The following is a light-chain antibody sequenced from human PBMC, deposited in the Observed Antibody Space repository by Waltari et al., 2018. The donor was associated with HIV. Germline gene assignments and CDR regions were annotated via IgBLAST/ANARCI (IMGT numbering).Light chain of an antibody. CDR3: VAWDDSLRGYV. J-gene: IGLJ1*01. V-gene: IGLV1-47*01. CDR2: RDY. Sequence: QSVLTQPPSASGTHGQRVTISCPGSSSNVGSKPVYWFQQVPGTAPKLLIYRDYQRRSGIPDPFSGSKSGASASLTISCLRSEDEADYYCVAWDDSLRGYVFGTGTKVSVL. CDR1: SSNVGSKP.